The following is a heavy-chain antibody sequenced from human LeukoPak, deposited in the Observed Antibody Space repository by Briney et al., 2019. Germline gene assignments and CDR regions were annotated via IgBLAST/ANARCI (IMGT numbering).Heavy chain of an antibody. J-gene: IGHJ4*02. CDR3: AKGDDSSGYYHIDY. D-gene: IGHD3-22*01. CDR2: ISGSGGST. CDR1: GFTFSSYA. Sequence: PGGSLRLSCAASGFTFSSYAMSWVRQAPGKGLEWVSAISGSGGSTYYADSVKGRFTISRDNSKNTLYLQMNSLRAEDTAVYYCAKGDDSSGYYHIDYWGQGTLVTVSS. V-gene: IGHV3-23*01.